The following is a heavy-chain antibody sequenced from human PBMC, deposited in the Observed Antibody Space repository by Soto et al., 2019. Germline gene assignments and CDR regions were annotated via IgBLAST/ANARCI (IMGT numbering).Heavy chain of an antibody. V-gene: IGHV3-74*01. D-gene: IGHD1-1*01. CDR3: ARYLDSGPADF. J-gene: IGHJ4*02. Sequence: GGSLRLSCAASGFTFRSYWVHWVRQAPGKGLVWVSCMTSDGSSTTYADSVKGRFTISRDNAKNTLYLQMTSLRSEDTAVYYCARYLDSGPADFWGQGTLVTVSS. CDR2: MTSDGSST. CDR1: GFTFRSYW.